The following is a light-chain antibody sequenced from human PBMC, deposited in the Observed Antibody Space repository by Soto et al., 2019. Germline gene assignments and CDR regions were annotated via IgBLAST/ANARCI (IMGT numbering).Light chain of an antibody. CDR1: QSVSSY. CDR2: DAS. CDR3: QQRSNWPT. V-gene: IGKV3-11*01. J-gene: IGKJ1*01. Sequence: EIVLTQSPATLSLSPGERATLSCRASQSVSSYLAWYQQKPGQAPRLLIYDASNMATGTPARFSGSGSGTDFPLTISSLEPEDCAVYYCQQRSNWPTFGQGTKVEIK.